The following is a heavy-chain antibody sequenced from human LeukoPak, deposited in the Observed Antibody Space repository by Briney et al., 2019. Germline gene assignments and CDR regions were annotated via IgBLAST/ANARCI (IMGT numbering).Heavy chain of an antibody. J-gene: IGHJ4*02. Sequence: GGSLRLSCAASGNTFRSYGMHWVRQAPGKGLNRVAFIRYDGSEEYYADSVKGRFTISRDNSKKTLYLQMNSLRAEDTAVYYCAKGYTYTFDYFDSWGQGTLVTVSS. CDR2: IRYDGSEE. D-gene: IGHD5-18*01. CDR3: AKGYTYTFDYFDS. CDR1: GNTFRSYG. V-gene: IGHV3-30*02.